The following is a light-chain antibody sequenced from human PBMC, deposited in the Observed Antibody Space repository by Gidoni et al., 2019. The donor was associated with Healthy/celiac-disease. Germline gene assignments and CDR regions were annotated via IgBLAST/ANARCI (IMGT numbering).Light chain of an antibody. CDR2: WAS. CDR1: QSVLYSSNNKNY. V-gene: IGKV4-1*01. J-gene: IGKJ1*01. CDR3: QQYYSTPRRT. Sequence: DIVMTLSPDSLAVSLGERATINCKSSQSVLYSSNNKNYLAWYQQKPGQPTKLLIYWASTRESGVPDRFSGSGYGTDFTLAISSLQDEDVAVYYCQQYYSTPRRTFGQGTKVEIK.